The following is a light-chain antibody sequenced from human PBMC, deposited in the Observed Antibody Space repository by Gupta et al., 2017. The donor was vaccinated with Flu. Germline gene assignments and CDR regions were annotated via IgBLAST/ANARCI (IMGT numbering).Light chain of an antibody. CDR2: AAS. CDR1: QSISSY. J-gene: IGKJ4*01. Sequence: DIQMTQSPSSLSASVGDRVTITCRASQSISSYLNWYQQKPGKAPKPLIYAASSLQSGVTSRFSGSGDGTDFTLTISSRQPEDFATYYCQQMYSNPPGLTFGGGTKVEIK. CDR3: QQMYSNPPGLT. V-gene: IGKV1-39*01.